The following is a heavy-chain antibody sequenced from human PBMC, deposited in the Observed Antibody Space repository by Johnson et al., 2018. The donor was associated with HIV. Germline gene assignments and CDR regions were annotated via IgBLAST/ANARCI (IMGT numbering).Heavy chain of an antibody. CDR2: ISSSGSTI. CDR3: AGSLRGVFPGAFDI. CDR1: GFTFSDYY. V-gene: IGHV3-11*04. D-gene: IGHD3-10*01. Sequence: QVQLVESGGGVVRPGGSLRLSCAASGFTFSDYYMSWIRQAPGKGLEWVSYISSSGSTIYYADSVKGRFTISRDNAKNYLYLQMNSRRAEDTAVYYCAGSLRGVFPGAFDIWGQGTMVTVSS. J-gene: IGHJ3*02.